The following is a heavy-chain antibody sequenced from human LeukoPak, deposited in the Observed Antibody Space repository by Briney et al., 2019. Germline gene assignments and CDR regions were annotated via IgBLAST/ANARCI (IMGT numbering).Heavy chain of an antibody. J-gene: IGHJ6*03. CDR3: ARDFQLWLNYYYMDV. Sequence: GGSLRLSCAASGFTFSTYEMNWVRQAPGKGLEWVSYISSSDNTVYYADSVRGRFTISRDNAKNSLYLQMNSLRAEDTAVYYCARDFQLWLNYYYMDVWGKGATVTVSS. CDR1: GFTFSTYE. D-gene: IGHD5-18*01. V-gene: IGHV3-48*03. CDR2: ISSSDNTV.